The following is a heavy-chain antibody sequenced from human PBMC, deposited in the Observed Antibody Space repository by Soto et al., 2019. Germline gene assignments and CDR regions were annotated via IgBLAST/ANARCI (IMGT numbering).Heavy chain of an antibody. Sequence: QVQLVQSGAEVKKPGSSVKVSCKASGGTFRNYAMSWVRQAPEQGLEWMGGIIPIFGTANYAQKFQGRVTITADESTSTAYMELSSLRSEDTAVYYCARGMVRFLDSLGVDVWGQGTTVTVSS. V-gene: IGHV1-69*12. D-gene: IGHD3-3*01. CDR3: ARGMVRFLDSLGVDV. CDR2: IIPIFGTA. CDR1: GGTFRNYA. J-gene: IGHJ6*02.